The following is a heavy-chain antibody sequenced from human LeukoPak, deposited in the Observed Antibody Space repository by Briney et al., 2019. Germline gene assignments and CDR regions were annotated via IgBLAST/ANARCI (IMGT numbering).Heavy chain of an antibody. D-gene: IGHD1-26*01. CDR2: INPNSGGT. Sequence: SVNVSCKASGYTFTGYYMHWVRPAPGQGLEWMGWINPNSGGTNYAQNFQGRVTMTRDTSISSAYMELSSLRSDDTAVYYCARDLGGSYFAFDIWGQGTMITVSS. CDR3: ARDLGGSYFAFDI. V-gene: IGHV1-2*02. CDR1: GYTFTGYY. J-gene: IGHJ3*02.